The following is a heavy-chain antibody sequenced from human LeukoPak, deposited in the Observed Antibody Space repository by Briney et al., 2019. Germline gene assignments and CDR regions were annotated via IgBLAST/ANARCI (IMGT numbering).Heavy chain of an antibody. V-gene: IGHV3-23*01. CDR2: ISGSGGGT. J-gene: IGHJ4*02. D-gene: IGHD3-22*01. Sequence: GGSLRLSCAASGFTFSSYAMSWVRQAPGKGLEWVSAISGSGGGTYYADSVKGRFTISRDNSKNTLYLQMNSLRAEDTAVYYCAKVDSSGYYYGYFDYWGQGTVVTVSS. CDR3: AKVDSSGYYYGYFDY. CDR1: GFTFSSYA.